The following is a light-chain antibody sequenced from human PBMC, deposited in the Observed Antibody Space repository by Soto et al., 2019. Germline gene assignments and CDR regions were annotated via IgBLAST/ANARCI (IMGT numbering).Light chain of an antibody. J-gene: IGKJ5*01. CDR3: QQYSSSPIT. CDR2: GAS. V-gene: IGKV3-20*01. Sequence: NVLSQSPGTVSLSPGERATLSCRASQNVDSNYLAWYQQKPGQAPRIIIFGASGRATGIPDRFSGGGSGTDFSLTISRLDPEDFAVYYCQQYSSSPITFGQGTRLEIK. CDR1: QNVDSNY.